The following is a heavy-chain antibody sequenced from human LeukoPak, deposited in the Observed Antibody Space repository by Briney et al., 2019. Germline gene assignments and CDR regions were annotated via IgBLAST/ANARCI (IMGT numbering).Heavy chain of an antibody. CDR1: GFTFSSYW. CDR2: IKQDGSEK. J-gene: IGHJ6*02. CDR3: AREDYSGYDYYYYYGMDV. D-gene: IGHD5-12*01. Sequence: GGSLRLSCAASGFTFSSYWMSWVRQAPGKGLEWVANIKQDGSEKYYVDSVKGRFTISRDNAKNSLYLQMNSLRAEDTAVYYCAREDYSGYDYYYYYGMDVWGQGTTVTVSS. V-gene: IGHV3-7*01.